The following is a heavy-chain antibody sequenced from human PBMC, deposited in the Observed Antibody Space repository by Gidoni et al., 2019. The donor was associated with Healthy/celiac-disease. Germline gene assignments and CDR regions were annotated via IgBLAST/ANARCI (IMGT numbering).Heavy chain of an antibody. CDR1: GGSISSSSYY. CDR3: ARRYSSSWFPHSFDP. J-gene: IGHJ5*02. CDR2: IYYSGST. D-gene: IGHD6-13*01. Sequence: QLQLQESGPGLVKPSETLSLTCTVSGGSISSSSYYWGWIRQPPGKGLEWIGSIYYSGSTYYNPSLKSRVTISVDTSKNQFSLKLSSVTAADTAVYYCARRYSSSWFPHSFDPWGQGTLVTVSS. V-gene: IGHV4-39*01.